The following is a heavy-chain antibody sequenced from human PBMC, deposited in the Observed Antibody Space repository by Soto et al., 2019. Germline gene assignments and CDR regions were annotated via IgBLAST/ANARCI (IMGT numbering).Heavy chain of an antibody. CDR1: GYTFTGYY. J-gene: IGHJ4*02. CDR3: ASSVSTIGGRHDN. Sequence: ASVKVSCKASGYTFTGYYMHWVRQAPGQGLEWMGWINPNSGGTNYAQKFQGRVIMTRDKSISTAYISLTRVGSDDSAVAFCASSVSTIGGRHDNWGQGTLVTASS. V-gene: IGHV1-2*02. CDR2: INPNSGGT. D-gene: IGHD6-6*01.